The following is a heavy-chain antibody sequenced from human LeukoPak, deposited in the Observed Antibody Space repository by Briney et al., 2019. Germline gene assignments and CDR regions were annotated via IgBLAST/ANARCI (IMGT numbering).Heavy chain of an antibody. Sequence: PGGSLRLSCAASGFTFSGFAMSWVRQAPGKGLEWVSSISDNGGRTYYADSVKGRFTISRDNSKNTLYLQMNSLRAEDTAVYYCAKDPTRWFGELLQGDYFDYWGQGALVTVSS. CDR1: GFTFSGFA. V-gene: IGHV3-23*01. CDR2: ISDNGGRT. CDR3: AKDPTRWFGELLQGDYFDY. D-gene: IGHD3-10*01. J-gene: IGHJ4*02.